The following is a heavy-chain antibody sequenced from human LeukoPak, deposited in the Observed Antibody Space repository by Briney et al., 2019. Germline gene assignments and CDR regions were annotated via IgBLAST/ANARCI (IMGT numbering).Heavy chain of an antibody. CDR1: GFTFSSYS. J-gene: IGHJ6*03. V-gene: IGHV3-21*01. Sequence: GGSLRLSCAASGFTFSSYSMNWVRQAPGKGLEWVSSISSSSSYIYYADSVKGRFTISRDNAKNSLYLQMNSLRAEDTAVYYRARDPANYYYYYMDVWGKGTTVTVSS. CDR3: ARDPANYYYYYMDV. CDR2: ISSSSSYI.